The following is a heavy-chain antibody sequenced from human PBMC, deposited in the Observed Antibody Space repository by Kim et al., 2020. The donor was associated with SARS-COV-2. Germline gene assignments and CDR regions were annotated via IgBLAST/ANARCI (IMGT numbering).Heavy chain of an antibody. Sequence: SPYSADSVKGRFTISRDNSKNTLYLQMNSLRAEDTAVYYCAKLGSRYFDLWGRGTLVTVSS. CDR2: SP. CDR3: AKLGSRYFDL. V-gene: IGHV3-23*01. D-gene: IGHD7-27*01. J-gene: IGHJ2*01.